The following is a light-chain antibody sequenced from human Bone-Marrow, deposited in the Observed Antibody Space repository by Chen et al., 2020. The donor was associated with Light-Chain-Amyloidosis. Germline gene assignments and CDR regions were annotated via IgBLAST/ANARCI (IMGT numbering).Light chain of an antibody. Sequence: SYVLNQPSSVSVAPGQTATIACGGNNIGSTSVHWYQQPPGQAPLLVVYDDSDRPSGIPERLSGSNSGNTATLTISRVEAGDEADYYCQVWDRSSDRPVFGGGTKLTVL. CDR3: QVWDRSSDRPV. CDR2: DDS. CDR1: NIGSTS. J-gene: IGLJ3*02. V-gene: IGLV3-21*02.